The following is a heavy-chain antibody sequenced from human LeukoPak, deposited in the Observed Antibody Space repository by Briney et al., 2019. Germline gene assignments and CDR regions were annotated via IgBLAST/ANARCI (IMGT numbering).Heavy chain of an antibody. D-gene: IGHD3-10*01. CDR3: ARVSYYGSGSYRYFDL. Sequence: TSETLSLTCTVSGGSISSYYWSWIRQPPGKGLEWIGYIYYSGSTNYNPSLKSRDTISVDTSKNQFSLKLISVTAADTAVYYCARVSYYGSGSYRYFDLWGRGTLVTVSS. J-gene: IGHJ2*01. CDR2: IYYSGST. V-gene: IGHV4-59*01. CDR1: GGSISSYY.